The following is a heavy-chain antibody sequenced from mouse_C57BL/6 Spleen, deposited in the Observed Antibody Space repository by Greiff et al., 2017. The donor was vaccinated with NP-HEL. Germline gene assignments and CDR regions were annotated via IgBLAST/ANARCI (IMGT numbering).Heavy chain of an antibody. CDR3: ARGSLRRGPLFDV. Sequence: QVQLQQPGAELVKPGASVKLSCKASGYTFTSYWMQWVKQRPGQGLEWIGEIDPSDSYTNYNQAFKGKATLTVDTSSSTAYRQLSSLTSEDCAVYYCARGSLRRGPLFDVWGTGTTVTVSS. CDR2: IDPSDSYT. V-gene: IGHV1-50*01. D-gene: IGHD2-12*01. J-gene: IGHJ1*03. CDR1: GYTFTSYW.